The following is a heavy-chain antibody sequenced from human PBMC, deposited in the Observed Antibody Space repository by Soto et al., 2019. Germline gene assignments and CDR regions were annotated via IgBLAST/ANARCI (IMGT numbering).Heavy chain of an antibody. Sequence: EVQLVESGGGLVQPGGSLRLSCAASGFTVSTKYMSWVRQAPGKGLEWVSVIYSGGSTFYADSVRGRFTISRDNSKNTENLQMNSRRAEDMAVYDCARDPWAADYWGQGTRVTVSS. D-gene: IGHD3-16*01. V-gene: IGHV3-66*01. CDR3: ARDPWAADY. CDR2: IYSGGST. CDR1: GFTVSTKY. J-gene: IGHJ4*02.